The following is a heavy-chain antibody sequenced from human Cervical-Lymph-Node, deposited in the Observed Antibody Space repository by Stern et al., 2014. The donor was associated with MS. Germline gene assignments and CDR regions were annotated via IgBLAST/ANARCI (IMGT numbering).Heavy chain of an antibody. J-gene: IGHJ3*02. CDR2: NSAYNGNT. CDR1: GYTFTSYG. Sequence: VQLVESGAEVKKPGASVKVTCKASGYTFTSYGISWVRQAPGPGLAWMGRNSAYNGNTNYAQKLQGRFAMPTDTSTSTAYMELRSLRSDDTAVYYCARGLLGSENAFDIWGQGTMVTVSS. CDR3: ARGLLGSENAFDI. D-gene: IGHD2-15*01. V-gene: IGHV1-18*01.